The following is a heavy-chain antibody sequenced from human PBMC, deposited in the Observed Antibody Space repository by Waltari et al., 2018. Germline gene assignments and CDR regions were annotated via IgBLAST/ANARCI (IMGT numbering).Heavy chain of an antibody. CDR1: GFTLRSYN. CDR3: ARVGPYSTSYYFDT. V-gene: IGHV3-48*01. D-gene: IGHD6-13*01. Sequence: DVQLVESGGGLMQPGGSLRLSCAVSGFTLRSYNMNGVRQAPGKGLEWVSYISSGSDTIYYADSVKGRFTISRDNAQNSLYLEMNSLRGEDTAVYYCARVGPYSTSYYFDTWGQGTLVTVSS. CDR2: ISSGSDTI. J-gene: IGHJ4*01.